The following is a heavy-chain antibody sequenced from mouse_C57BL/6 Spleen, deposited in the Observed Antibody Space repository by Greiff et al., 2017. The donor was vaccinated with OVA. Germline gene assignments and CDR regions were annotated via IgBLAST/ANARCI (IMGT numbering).Heavy chain of an antibody. CDR2: INPGSGGT. Sequence: QVQLKQSGAELVRPGTSVKVSCKASGYAFTNYLIEWVKQRPGQGLEWIGVINPGSGGTNYNEKFKGKATLTADKSSSTAYMQLSSLTSEDSAVYFCARWDYGSSYGVNYWGQGTTLTVSS. CDR3: ARWDYGSSYGVNY. J-gene: IGHJ2*01. CDR1: GYAFTNYL. D-gene: IGHD1-1*01. V-gene: IGHV1-54*01.